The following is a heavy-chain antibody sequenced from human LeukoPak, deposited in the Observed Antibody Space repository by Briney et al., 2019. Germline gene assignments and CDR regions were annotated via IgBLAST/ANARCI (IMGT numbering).Heavy chain of an antibody. J-gene: IGHJ4*02. Sequence: GGSLRLSCAASGFTFSSYAMDWVRQAPGKGLEWVSAISSSGDTIFYADPVKGRFTVSRDNSKNTLYLQMNSLRVEDTAVYFCAKADPGIGAFDYWGQGSLVTVSS. CDR1: GFTFSSYA. CDR2: ISSSGDTI. CDR3: AKADPGIGAFDY. D-gene: IGHD1-26*01. V-gene: IGHV3-23*01.